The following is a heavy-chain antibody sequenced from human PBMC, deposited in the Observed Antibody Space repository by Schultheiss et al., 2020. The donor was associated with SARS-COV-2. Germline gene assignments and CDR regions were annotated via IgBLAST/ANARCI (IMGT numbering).Heavy chain of an antibody. V-gene: IGHV4-4*02. D-gene: IGHD1-26*01. Sequence: SETLSLTCAVSGGSISSSNWWSWVRQPPGKGLEWIGEIYHSGRTNYNPSLKSRVTISVDTSKNQFSLKLSSVTAADTAVYYCARDRVGATYFQHWGQGTLVTVSS. CDR2: IYHSGRT. CDR1: GGSISSSNW. CDR3: ARDRVGATYFQH. J-gene: IGHJ1*01.